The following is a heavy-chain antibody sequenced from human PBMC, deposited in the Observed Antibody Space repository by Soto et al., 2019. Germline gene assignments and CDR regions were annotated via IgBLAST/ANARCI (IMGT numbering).Heavy chain of an antibody. CDR2: IYPGDSDT. Sequence: GESLKISCKGSGYSFTSYWIGWVRQMPGKGLEWMGIIYPGDSDTRYSPSFQGQVTISADKSISTAYLQWSSLKASDTAMYYCARHIPSIYCSGGSCYSDYYYYMDVWGKGTTVTVSS. J-gene: IGHJ6*03. CDR1: GYSFTSYW. V-gene: IGHV5-51*01. D-gene: IGHD2-15*01. CDR3: ARHIPSIYCSGGSCYSDYYYYMDV.